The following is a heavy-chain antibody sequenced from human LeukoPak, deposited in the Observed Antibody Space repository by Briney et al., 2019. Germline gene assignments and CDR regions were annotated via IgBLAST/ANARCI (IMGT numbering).Heavy chain of an antibody. CDR1: GGSISSSSYYW. D-gene: IGHD2-15*01. J-gene: IGHJ1*01. CDR2: INSDESST. CDR3: ARDLGSGGSCYRN. V-gene: IGHV3-74*01. Sequence: PSETLSLTCTVSGGSISSSSYYWMHWVRQAPGKGLVWVSRINSDESSTNYADSVKGRFTISRDNAKNTLYLQMNSLRAEDTAVYYCARDLGSGGSCYRNWGQGTLVTVSS.